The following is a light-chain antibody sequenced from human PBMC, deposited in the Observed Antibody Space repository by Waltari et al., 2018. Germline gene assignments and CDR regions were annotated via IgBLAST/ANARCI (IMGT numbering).Light chain of an antibody. CDR3: QQSYIIPRT. J-gene: IGKJ1*01. Sequence: DIQMTQSPSSLSASVGDRVTITCRPSQSINSYLNWYQQKPGKAPKLRIYVASSFQSGVPSRFSGSGSGTDFTLTISSLQPEDFATYYCQQSYIIPRTSGQGTKVEIK. CDR1: QSINSY. V-gene: IGKV1-39*01. CDR2: VAS.